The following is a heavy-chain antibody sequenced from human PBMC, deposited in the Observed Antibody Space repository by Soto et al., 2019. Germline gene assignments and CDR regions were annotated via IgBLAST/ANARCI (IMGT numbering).Heavy chain of an antibody. V-gene: IGHV3-23*01. D-gene: IGHD6-6*01. CDR3: ARDSPSTGYYYYCMDV. Sequence: GGSLRLSCAASGFTFSSYAMSWVRQAPGKGLEWVSAISGSDGSTYYADSVKGRFTISRDNSKNTLYLQMNSLRAEDTAVYYCARDSPSTGYYYYCMDVWGQGTTVTVSS. CDR2: ISGSDGST. CDR1: GFTFSSYA. J-gene: IGHJ6*02.